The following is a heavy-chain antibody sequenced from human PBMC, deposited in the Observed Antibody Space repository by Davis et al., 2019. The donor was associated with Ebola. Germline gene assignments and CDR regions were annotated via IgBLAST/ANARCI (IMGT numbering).Heavy chain of an antibody. CDR3: AIAAAGTVRFDP. Sequence: ASVKVSCKASGYTFTSYGISWVRQAPGQGLEWMGWISDYNGNTNYAQKLQGRVTMTTDTSTSTAYMELRSLRSDDTAVYYCAIAAAGTVRFDPWGQGTLVTVSS. D-gene: IGHD6-13*01. J-gene: IGHJ5*02. CDR1: GYTFTSYG. CDR2: ISDYNGNT. V-gene: IGHV1-18*04.